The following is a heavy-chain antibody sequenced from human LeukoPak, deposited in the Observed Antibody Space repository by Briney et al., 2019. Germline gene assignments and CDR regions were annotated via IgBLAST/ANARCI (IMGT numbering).Heavy chain of an antibody. CDR3: ARTGRFGVASWFSP. V-gene: IGHV4-39*01. J-gene: IGHJ5*02. CDR2: IYYSGST. Sequence: PSETLSLTCTVSGVSITSSSYYWAWIRQSPGKGLEWIGSIYYSGSTYFNPSLKSRVTMSVDTSENQFSLKLTSVTAADTALYYCARTGRFGVASWFSPWGQGTLITVSS. CDR1: GVSITSSSYY. D-gene: IGHD3-3*01.